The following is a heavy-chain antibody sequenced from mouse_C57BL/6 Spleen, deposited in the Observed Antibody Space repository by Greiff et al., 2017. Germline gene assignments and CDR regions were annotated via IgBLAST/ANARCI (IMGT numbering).Heavy chain of an antibody. D-gene: IGHD2-4*01. V-gene: IGHV2-4*01. CDR1: GFSLTSYG. CDR2: IWSGGST. J-gene: IGHJ3*01. Sequence: QVQLQQSGPGLVQPSQSLSITCTVSGFSLTSYGVHWVRQPTGKGLEWLGVIWSGGSTDYNAAFISRLRISKDNSKSHVFFKMNSLQADDTAIYYCAKSYDYDGAWFAYWGQGTLVTVSA. CDR3: AKSYDYDGAWFAY.